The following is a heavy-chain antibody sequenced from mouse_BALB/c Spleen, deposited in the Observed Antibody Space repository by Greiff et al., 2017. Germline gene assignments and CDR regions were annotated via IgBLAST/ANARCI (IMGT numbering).Heavy chain of an antibody. CDR3: SRGGPYDYDKDYAMDY. Sequence: QVQLKESGPGLVAPSQSLSITCTVSGFSFSRYSVHWVRQPPGKGLEWLGMIWGGGSTDYNSALKSRLSISKDNSKSQVFLKMNSLQTDDTAMYYCSRGGPYDYDKDYAMDYWGQGTSVTVSS. CDR2: IWGGGST. V-gene: IGHV2-6-4*01. CDR1: GFSFSRYS. J-gene: IGHJ4*01. D-gene: IGHD2-4*01.